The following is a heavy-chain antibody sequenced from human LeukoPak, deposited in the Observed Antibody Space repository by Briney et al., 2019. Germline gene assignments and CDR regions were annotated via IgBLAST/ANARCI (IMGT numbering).Heavy chain of an antibody. V-gene: IGHV3-33*06. J-gene: IGHJ4*02. Sequence: PGGSPRLSSAESGFTFSSYGMHGVRQAPGKRRVWVAVIWYDGSIKYCADSVKGGFAISRDNSKNTLYLQMNSVGAEDTAVYYCAKESDQYDSSGYYWPTDFDYWGQGTLVTVSS. D-gene: IGHD3-22*01. CDR3: AKESDQYDSSGYYWPTDFDY. CDR1: GFTFSSYG. CDR2: IWYDGSIK.